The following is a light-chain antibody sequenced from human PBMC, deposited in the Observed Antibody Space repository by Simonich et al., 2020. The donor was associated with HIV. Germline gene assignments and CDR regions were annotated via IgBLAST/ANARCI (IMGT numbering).Light chain of an antibody. CDR1: QSVLSSSNNKNY. J-gene: IGKJ4*01. CDR3: QQYYSTPLT. Sequence: DIVMTQSPDSLAVSLGERATINCKSSQSVLSSSNNKNYLVWYQQKPGQPPKLLIYWASTRESGVPDRFSGSGSGTDFTLTISSLQAEDVALYYCQQYYSTPLTFGGGTKVEIK. V-gene: IGKV4-1*01. CDR2: WAS.